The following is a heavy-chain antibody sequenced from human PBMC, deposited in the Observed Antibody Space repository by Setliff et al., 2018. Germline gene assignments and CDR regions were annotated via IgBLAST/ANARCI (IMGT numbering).Heavy chain of an antibody. CDR2: IQTSGTT. CDR3: AIIDDAIIDLDY. CDR1: GGSISRYH. V-gene: IGHV4-59*13. Sequence: SETLSLTCTVSGGSISRYHWSWIRQPPGKGLEWIGYIQTSGTTNYNPSLKSRVTISFNTSKNQISLKLSSVTPADTAMYYCAIIDDAIIDLDYWGQGTLVTVS. D-gene: IGHD3-10*01. J-gene: IGHJ4*02.